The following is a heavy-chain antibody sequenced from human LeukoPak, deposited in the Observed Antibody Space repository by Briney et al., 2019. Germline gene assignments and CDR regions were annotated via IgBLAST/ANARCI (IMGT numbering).Heavy chain of an antibody. J-gene: IGHJ4*02. V-gene: IGHV3-7*05. CDR1: GFTFSSYW. D-gene: IGHD3-16*01. Sequence: GGSLRLSCAASGFTFSSYWMNWDRQAPGKGLEWVANIKPDGSDEYYVDSVKGRFTISRDNAENSLYLQMNSLRAEDTALYYCAGGGGLYWGQGTLVTVSS. CDR2: IKPDGSDE. CDR3: AGGGGLY.